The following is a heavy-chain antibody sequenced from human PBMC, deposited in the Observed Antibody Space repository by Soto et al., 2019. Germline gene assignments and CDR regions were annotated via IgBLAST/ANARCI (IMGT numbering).Heavy chain of an antibody. V-gene: IGHV1-18*01. J-gene: IGHJ4*02. Sequence: ASVKVSCKASGYTFTSYGISWVRQAPGQGLEWMGWISANNGNTNYAQKLQGRVTMTTDTSTSTAYMELRSRRSDDTAVYYCGRYYYDSSGYYYYFAHWGRGTLVTVSS. D-gene: IGHD3-22*01. CDR2: ISANNGNT. CDR3: GRYYYDSSGYYYYFAH. CDR1: GYTFTSYG.